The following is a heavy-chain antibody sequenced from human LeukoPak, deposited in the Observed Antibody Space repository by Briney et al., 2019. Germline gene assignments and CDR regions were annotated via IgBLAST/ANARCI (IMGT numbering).Heavy chain of an antibody. CDR3: ALEMATMRFDY. D-gene: IGHD5-24*01. Sequence: GGSLRLSCAASGFXISTYAISWVRQAPGKGLEWVSAISGSGGSTYYADSVKGRFTISRDNSKNTLYLQMNSLRAEDTAVYYCALEMATMRFDYWGQGTLVTVSS. V-gene: IGHV3-23*01. CDR2: ISGSGGST. CDR1: GFXISTYA. J-gene: IGHJ4*02.